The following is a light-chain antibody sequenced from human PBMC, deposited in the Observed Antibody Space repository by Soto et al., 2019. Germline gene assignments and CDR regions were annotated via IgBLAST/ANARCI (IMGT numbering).Light chain of an antibody. CDR1: GSNLGSIR. V-gene: IGLV1-44*01. Sequence: TQPPSASGTPGQRVTISCSGSGSNLGSIRVNCYQHIPGTAPKLLIYRDNQRPSGVPDRFSGSKSGTSASLAISGLQSEDEADYYGASWDGSLSGVLFGGGT. CDR2: RDN. J-gene: IGLJ2*01. CDR3: ASWDGSLSGVL.